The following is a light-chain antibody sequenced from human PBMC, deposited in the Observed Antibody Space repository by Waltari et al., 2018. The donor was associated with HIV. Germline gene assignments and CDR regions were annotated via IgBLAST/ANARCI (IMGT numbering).Light chain of an antibody. Sequence: QSVLTQPPSAPGSPGPRVPISCSGGASHLGSTSVSWYQQVPGTAPKLLIYSNHQRPSGVPERYSGSKSGTSASLAIYGLQSEDEADYYCASWDDSLNVMLFGGGTKLTV. V-gene: IGLV1-44*01. J-gene: IGLJ2*01. CDR2: SNH. CDR3: ASWDDSLNVML. CDR1: ASHLGSTS.